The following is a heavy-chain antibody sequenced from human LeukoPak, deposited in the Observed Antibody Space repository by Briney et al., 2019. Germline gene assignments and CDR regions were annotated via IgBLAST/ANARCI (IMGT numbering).Heavy chain of an antibody. V-gene: IGHV3-21*01. Sequence: PGGSLRLSCAASGFSFSSYEINWVRQAPGKGLEWVSCISSSNTYIYYADSVRGRFAISRDNAKNSLYLQMNSLRADDTAVYYCVRENHGSFDYWGQGSLVTVSS. CDR1: GFSFSSYE. CDR3: VRENHGSFDY. CDR2: ISSSNTYI. J-gene: IGHJ4*02. D-gene: IGHD1-14*01.